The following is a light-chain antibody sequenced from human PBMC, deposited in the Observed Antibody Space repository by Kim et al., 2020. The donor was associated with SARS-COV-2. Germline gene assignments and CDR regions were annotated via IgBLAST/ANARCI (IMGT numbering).Light chain of an antibody. V-gene: IGLV1-44*01. Sequence: ELTQPPSVSGPPGQWVTISCSGSSSNIGSNIVNWFQQLPGTAPQLLIYTNTKRPSGVPDRFSGSKSGTSASLAISGLQSEDEADYYCASWDDRLNGMVFGGGTQVTVL. J-gene: IGLJ3*02. CDR2: TNT. CDR1: SSNIGSNI. CDR3: ASWDDRLNGMV.